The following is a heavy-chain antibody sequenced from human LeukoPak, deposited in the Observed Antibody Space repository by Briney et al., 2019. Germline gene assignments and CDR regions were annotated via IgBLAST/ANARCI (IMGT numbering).Heavy chain of an antibody. Sequence: SETLSLTCTVSGGSISSYYWSWIRQPPGKGLEWIGYIYYSGSTNYNPSLKSRVTISVDTSKNQFSLKLSSVTAADTAVYYCASVSGYYGSDWFDPWGQGTLVTVSS. CDR3: ASVSGYYGSDWFDP. CDR1: GGSISSYY. V-gene: IGHV4-59*01. CDR2: IYYSGST. D-gene: IGHD3-10*01. J-gene: IGHJ5*02.